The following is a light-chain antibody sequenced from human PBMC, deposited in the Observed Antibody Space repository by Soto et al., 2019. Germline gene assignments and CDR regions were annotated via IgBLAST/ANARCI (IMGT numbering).Light chain of an antibody. V-gene: IGLV2-8*01. Sequence: QSALTQPPSASGSPGQSVTISCTGTSSDVGGYNYVSWYQQHPGKAPKLMIYEVSKRPSGVPDRFSGSKSGNTASLTVSGLQAEDEADYYCSSYAGNNVGFGGGTQLTVL. CDR2: EVS. CDR3: SSYAGNNVG. CDR1: SSDVGGYNY. J-gene: IGLJ2*01.